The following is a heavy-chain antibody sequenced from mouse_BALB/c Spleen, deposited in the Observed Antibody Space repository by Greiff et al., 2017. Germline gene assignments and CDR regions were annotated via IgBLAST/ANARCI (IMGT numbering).Heavy chain of an antibody. CDR2: ISTYYGDA. CDR3: ARGAPDAYFDY. V-gene: IGHV1S137*01. Sequence: VQLQQSGAELVRPGVSVKISCKGSGYTFTDYAMHWVKQSHAKSLEWIGVISTYYGDASYNQKFKGKATMTVDKSSSTAYMELARLTSEDSAIYYCARGAPDAYFDYWGQGTTLTVSS. CDR1: GYTFTDYA. J-gene: IGHJ2*01.